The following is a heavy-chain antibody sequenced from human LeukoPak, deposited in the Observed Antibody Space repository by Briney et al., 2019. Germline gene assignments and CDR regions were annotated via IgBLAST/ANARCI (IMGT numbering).Heavy chain of an antibody. Sequence: PGGSLRLSCAASGFTFSSYGMHWVRQAPGKGLEWVAFIRYDGSNKYYADSVKGRFTISRDNAKNSLYLQMNSLRAEDTAVYYCARDTVREYCNGGSCYVDYWGQGTLVTVSS. V-gene: IGHV3-30*02. CDR2: IRYDGSNK. CDR1: GFTFSSYG. CDR3: ARDTVREYCNGGSCYVDY. D-gene: IGHD2-15*01. J-gene: IGHJ4*02.